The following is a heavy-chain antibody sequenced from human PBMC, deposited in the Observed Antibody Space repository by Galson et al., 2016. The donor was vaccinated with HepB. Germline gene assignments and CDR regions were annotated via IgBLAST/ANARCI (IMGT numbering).Heavy chain of an antibody. D-gene: IGHD6-19*01. CDR3: ASAGGWLQDNYFDY. Sequence: SETLSLTCSVSGASVSIGSFYWSWIRQSPGKGLEWIGYIYYSGSTKYNPSLKSRVTISVDTSKNHFSLKLTSVTAADTAVYYCASAGGWLQDNYFDYWGQGTLVTVSS. CDR2: IYYSGST. V-gene: IGHV4-61*03. J-gene: IGHJ4*02. CDR1: GASVSIGSFY.